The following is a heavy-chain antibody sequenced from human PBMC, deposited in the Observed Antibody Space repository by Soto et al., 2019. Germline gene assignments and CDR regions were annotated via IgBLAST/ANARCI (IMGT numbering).Heavy chain of an antibody. D-gene: IGHD3-10*01. CDR2: IIPFLGVT. Sequence: QVQLVQSGAEVKKPGSSVKVSCKASGGTFSPYTVNWVRQAPGQGLEWMGRIIPFLGVTNYAQKFQARVTLTADTSTPTDYMELSGLRFEDTAVYYCARDWESTVSTWSFGAFWGRGTLFTVPS. CDR3: ARDWESTVSTWSFGAF. CDR1: GGTFSPYT. V-gene: IGHV1-69*08. J-gene: IGHJ4*02.